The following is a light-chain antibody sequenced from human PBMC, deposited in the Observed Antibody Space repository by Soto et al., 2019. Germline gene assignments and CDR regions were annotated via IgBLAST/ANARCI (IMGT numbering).Light chain of an antibody. J-gene: IGLJ2*01. CDR1: SSNIGSNT. CDR3: AAWDGSLNVVL. V-gene: IGLV1-44*01. CDR2: STN. Sequence: QSVLTQPPSASGTPGQRVTISCSGSSSNIGSNTVSWYQQLPGAAPKLLMYSTNQRPSGVPDRFSGSKSGTSASLAISGLQSEDEADYYCAAWDGSLNVVLFGGGTKVTVL.